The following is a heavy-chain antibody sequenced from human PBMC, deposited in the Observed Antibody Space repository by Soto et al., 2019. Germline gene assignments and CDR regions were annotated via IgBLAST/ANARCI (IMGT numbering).Heavy chain of an antibody. J-gene: IGHJ5*02. D-gene: IGHD4-17*01. CDR1: GGSISSGGYY. V-gene: IGHV4-31*03. CDR3: ANLRTGYYGDYSKDT. Sequence: SETLSLTCTVSGGSISSGGYYWSWIRQHPEKGLEWIGYIYYSGSTYYNPSLKSRVTISVDTSKNQFSLNLNSVTAADTAVYYCANLRTGYYGDYSKDTWGQGTLVTVSS. CDR2: IYYSGST.